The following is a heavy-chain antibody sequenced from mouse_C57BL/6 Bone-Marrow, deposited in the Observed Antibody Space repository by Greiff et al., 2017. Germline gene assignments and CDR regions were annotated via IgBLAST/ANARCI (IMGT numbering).Heavy chain of an antibody. J-gene: IGHJ1*03. CDR2: INPSTGGT. D-gene: IGHD2-5*01. V-gene: IGHV1-42*01. CDR1: GYSFTGYY. Sequence: EVQLQESGPELVKPGASVKISCKASGYSFTGYYMNWVKQSPEKSLEWIGEINPSTGGTTYNQKFKAKATLTVDKSSSTAYMQLKSLTSEDSAVYDCARPIVTTWRYFDVWGTGTTVTVSS. CDR3: ARPIVTTWRYFDV.